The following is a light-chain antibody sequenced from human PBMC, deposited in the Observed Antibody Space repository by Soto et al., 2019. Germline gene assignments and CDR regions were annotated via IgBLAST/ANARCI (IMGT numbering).Light chain of an antibody. CDR1: QSVSSSY. CDR3: QQYVNSPWT. Sequence: EIMLPPYRVTLSLSQGGRATLSCSASQSVSSSYLAWYQQKPGQAPRLLIYGASSRATGIPDRFSGSGSGTDFTLTISRLEPQDFAVYYCQQYVNSPWTFGQGTNVDI. V-gene: IGKV3-20*01. J-gene: IGKJ1*01. CDR2: GAS.